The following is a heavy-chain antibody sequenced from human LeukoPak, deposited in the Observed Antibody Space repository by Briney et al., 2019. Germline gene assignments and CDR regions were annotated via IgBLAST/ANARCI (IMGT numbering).Heavy chain of an antibody. CDR2: IYYSGST. D-gene: IGHD1-7*01. CDR3: ARVKTGTTSGPRDYYYYYGMDV. CDR1: GGSISSYY. V-gene: IGHV4-59*01. Sequence: SGTLSLTCTVSGGSISSYYWSWLRQPPGKGLEWVGYIYYSGSTNYNPSLKSRVTISVDTSKNQFSLKLSSVTAADTAVYYCARVKTGTTSGPRDYYYYYGMDVWGQGTTVTVSS. J-gene: IGHJ6*02.